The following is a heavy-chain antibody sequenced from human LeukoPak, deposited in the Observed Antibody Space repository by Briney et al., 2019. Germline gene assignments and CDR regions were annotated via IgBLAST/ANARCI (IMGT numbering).Heavy chain of an antibody. V-gene: IGHV3-9*01. D-gene: IGHD2-2*01. CDR3: ARVACSSTSCYYRDAFDI. CDR2: ISWNSGSI. Sequence: GRSLRLSCAASGFTFDDYAMHWVRQAPGKGLEWVSGISWNSGSIGYADSVKGRFTISRDNAKNSLYLQMNSLRAEDTAVYYCARVACSSTSCYYRDAFDIWGQGTMVTVSS. J-gene: IGHJ3*02. CDR1: GFTFDDYA.